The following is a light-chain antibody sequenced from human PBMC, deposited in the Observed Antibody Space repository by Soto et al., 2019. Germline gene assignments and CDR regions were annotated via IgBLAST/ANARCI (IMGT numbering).Light chain of an antibody. CDR3: QQYDILPIT. CDR2: DAS. Sequence: DIQMTQSPSSLSASVGARVTIACQASQDISNYLHWYQQKPGKAPKLLIYDASTLETGVPSRFSGSGSGTDFTFTISSLQTEDIGTYYCQQYDILPITFGRGTRLEIK. CDR1: QDISNY. V-gene: IGKV1-33*01. J-gene: IGKJ5*01.